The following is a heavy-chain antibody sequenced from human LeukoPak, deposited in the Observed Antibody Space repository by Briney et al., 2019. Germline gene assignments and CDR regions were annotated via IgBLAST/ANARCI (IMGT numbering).Heavy chain of an antibody. D-gene: IGHD2-15*01. CDR3: ARAGPDIVVVVAATRDWFDP. J-gene: IGHJ5*02. CDR1: GYTFTGYY. Sequence: SVKVSCKASGYTFTGYYMHWVRQAPGQGLEWMGWINPNSGGTNYAQKFQGRVTMTRDTSISTVYMELSSLRSEDTAVYYCARAGPDIVVVVAATRDWFDPWGQGTLVTVSS. V-gene: IGHV1-2*02. CDR2: INPNSGGT.